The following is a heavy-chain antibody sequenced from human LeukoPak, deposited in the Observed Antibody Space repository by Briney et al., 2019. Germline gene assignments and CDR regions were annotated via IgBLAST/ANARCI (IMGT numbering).Heavy chain of an antibody. D-gene: IGHD4-11*01. Sequence: GGSLRLSCAASGFIFSSYEMNWVRQAPGKGLEWVSYISSSGSTIYYADSVKGRFTISRDNAKNSLYLQMNSLRAEETAVYYCARETTVKLRYYGMDVWGQGTTVTVSS. CDR3: ARETTVKLRYYGMDV. CDR1: GFIFSSYE. V-gene: IGHV3-48*03. J-gene: IGHJ6*02. CDR2: ISSSGSTI.